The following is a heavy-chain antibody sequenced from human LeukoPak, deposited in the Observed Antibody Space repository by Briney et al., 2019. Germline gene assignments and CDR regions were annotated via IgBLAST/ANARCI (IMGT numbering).Heavy chain of an antibody. CDR1: GFTFSSYG. CDR2: IRYDGSNK. V-gene: IGHV3-30*02. Sequence: GGSLRLSCAASGFTFSSYGMHWVRQAPGKGLEWVAFIRYDGSNKYYADSVKGRFTISRDNSKNTLYLQMNSLRAEDTAVHYCAKDPYYYDSSGYYDYWGQGTLVTVSS. D-gene: IGHD3-22*01. CDR3: AKDPYYYDSSGYYDY. J-gene: IGHJ4*02.